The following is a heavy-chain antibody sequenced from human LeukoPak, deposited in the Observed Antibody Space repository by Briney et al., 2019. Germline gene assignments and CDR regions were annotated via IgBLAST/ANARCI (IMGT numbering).Heavy chain of an antibody. J-gene: IGHJ4*02. CDR1: GDSVSGSPAV. V-gene: IGHV6-1*01. CDR2: AYYRSKWYI. CDR3: ARGAVRGGTNFDY. Sequence: SQTLSLTCAISGDSVSGSPAVWNWIRQSPSRGLEWLGRAYYRSKWYIDYAESVKGRITITPDTSKNQFSLQLNSVTPEDTAVYYCARGAVRGGTNFDYWGQGILVTVSS. D-gene: IGHD3-10*01.